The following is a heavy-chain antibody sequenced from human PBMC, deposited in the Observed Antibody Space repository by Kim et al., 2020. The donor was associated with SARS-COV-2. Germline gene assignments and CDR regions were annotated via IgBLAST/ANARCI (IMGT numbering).Heavy chain of an antibody. D-gene: IGHD2-15*01. Sequence: ASVKVSCKASGYTFTSHGISWVRQAPGQGLEGMGWISVYNGNINYAQKLQDRITMTTDTSTSTAYMELRGLRSDDTAVYYCARNRGYCSGGNCRTDAFDIWGQGTMVTVSS. CDR1: GYTFTSHG. J-gene: IGHJ3*02. CDR2: ISVYNGNI. V-gene: IGHV1-18*01. CDR3: ARNRGYCSGGNCRTDAFDI.